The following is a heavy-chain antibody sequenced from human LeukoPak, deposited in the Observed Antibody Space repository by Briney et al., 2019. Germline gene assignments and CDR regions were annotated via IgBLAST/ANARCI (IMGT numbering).Heavy chain of an antibody. V-gene: IGHV4-31*03. J-gene: IGHJ4*02. Sequence: SETLSLTCTVSGVSISSGGYYWRWIRQHPGKGLEWIGYIYYSGSTYYNPSLKSRVTISVDTSKNQFSLKLSSVTAADTAVYYCASHLWFEKYFDYWGQGTLVTVSS. D-gene: IGHD3-10*01. CDR2: IYYSGST. CDR1: GVSISSGGYY. CDR3: ASHLWFEKYFDY.